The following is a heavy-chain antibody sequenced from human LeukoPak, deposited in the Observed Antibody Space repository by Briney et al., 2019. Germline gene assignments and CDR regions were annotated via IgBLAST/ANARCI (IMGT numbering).Heavy chain of an antibody. V-gene: IGHV3-48*03. CDR2: ISSSGSTI. CDR3: ARGHSCSGGSCFFDY. D-gene: IGHD2-15*01. J-gene: IGHJ4*02. Sequence: GGSLRLSCAASGFTFSSYEMNWVRQAPGKGLEWVSYISSSGSTIYYADSVKGRFTISRDNAKNSLYLQMNSLRVEDTAVYYCARGHSCSGGSCFFDYWGQGTLVTVSS. CDR1: GFTFSSYE.